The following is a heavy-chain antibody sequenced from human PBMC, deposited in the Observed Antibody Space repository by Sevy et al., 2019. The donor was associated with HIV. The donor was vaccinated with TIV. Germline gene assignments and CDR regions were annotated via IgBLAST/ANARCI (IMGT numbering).Heavy chain of an antibody. J-gene: IGHJ6*02. CDR3: ARNVDSLMVRMFYVMDV. CDR2: LSGSGSST. Sequence: GGSLRLSCEASGFTFNKYAMSWVRQAPGKGLEWVSSLSGSGSSTYYADSVRVRFTISRDNSRNTLYLEVDSLRVEDTGVYYCARNVDSLMVRMFYVMDVWGQGTTVTVSS. V-gene: IGHV3-23*01. CDR1: GFTFNKYA. D-gene: IGHD5-18*01.